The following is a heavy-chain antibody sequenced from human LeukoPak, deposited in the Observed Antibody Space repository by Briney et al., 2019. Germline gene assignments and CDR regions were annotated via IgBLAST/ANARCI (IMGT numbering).Heavy chain of an antibody. D-gene: IGHD5-18*01. J-gene: IGHJ6*03. CDR1: GFTFSDYY. V-gene: IGHV3-11*04. Sequence: GGSLRLSCAASGFTFSDYYMSWIRQAPGKGLEWVSYISSSGSTIYYADSVKGRFTISRDNAKNSLYLQMNSLRAEDTAVYYCARDQWIQLHYYYYMDVWGKGTTVTVSS. CDR3: ARDQWIQLHYYYYMDV. CDR2: ISSSGSTI.